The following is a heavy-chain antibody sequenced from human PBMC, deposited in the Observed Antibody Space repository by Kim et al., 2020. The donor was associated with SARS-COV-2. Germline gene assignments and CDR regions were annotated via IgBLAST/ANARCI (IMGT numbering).Heavy chain of an antibody. CDR1: GFTFSDYY. J-gene: IGHJ4*02. D-gene: IGHD6-13*01. CDR3: ARRGSSWYSQIDY. Sequence: GGSLRLSCAASGFTFSDYYMTWIRQAPGKGLEWVSYISSDSDSTYTTYADSVRGRFTISRDNAENSLYLQMNSLRAEDTAVYYCARRGSSWYSQIDYWGQGTLVTVSS. CDR2: ISSDSDSTYT. V-gene: IGHV3-11*03.